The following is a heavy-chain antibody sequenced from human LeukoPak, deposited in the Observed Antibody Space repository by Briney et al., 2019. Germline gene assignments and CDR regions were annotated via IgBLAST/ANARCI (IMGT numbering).Heavy chain of an antibody. D-gene: IGHD3-22*01. CDR1: GFTFSSYW. V-gene: IGHV3-7*01. J-gene: IGHJ4*02. Sequence: GGSLRLSCAASGFTFSSYWMSWVRQAPGKGLEGVANIKQDGSEKYYVDSVKGRFTISRDNAKNSLYLQMNSLRAEDTAVYYCARDGYYYDSSGIGDYWGQGTLVTVSS. CDR2: IKQDGSEK. CDR3: ARDGYYYDSSGIGDY.